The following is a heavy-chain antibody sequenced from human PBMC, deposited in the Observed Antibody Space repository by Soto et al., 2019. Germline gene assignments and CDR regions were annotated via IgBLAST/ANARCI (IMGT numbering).Heavy chain of an antibody. J-gene: IGHJ5*02. V-gene: IGHV3-23*01. D-gene: IGHD4-17*01. CDR3: AHSDYGDSVRFDP. Sequence: EVRLLESGGGLVQPGGSLRLSCAASGFTFSNYAMNWVRQFSGKGLEWVSSITAGGGGTYYVDSVKGRFTISRNNSKNTLYLQMNSLRADDTAVYYFAHSDYGDSVRFDPWGQGTQVTVSS. CDR2: ITAGGGGT. CDR1: GFTFSNYA.